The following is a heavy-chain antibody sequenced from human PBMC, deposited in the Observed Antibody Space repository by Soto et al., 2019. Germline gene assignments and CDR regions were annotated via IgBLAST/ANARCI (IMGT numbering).Heavy chain of an antibody. D-gene: IGHD7-27*01. CDR2: INAGYGNT. CDR1: GYTFSSYA. Sequence: AAVKVSCKASGYTFSSYAMHCVRQAPGQRLEWMGWINAGYGNTKSSQKFQDRVTISRDTSASTAYMELTSLRSGDTAVYYCARDTGDGTFDFWGQGTLVTVSS. V-gene: IGHV1-3*01. J-gene: IGHJ4*02. CDR3: ARDTGDGTFDF.